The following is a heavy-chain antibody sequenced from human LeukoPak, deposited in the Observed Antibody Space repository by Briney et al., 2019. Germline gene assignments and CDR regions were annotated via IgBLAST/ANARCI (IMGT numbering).Heavy chain of an antibody. Sequence: GGSLRLACVASGFTISSYWMTWVRQAPGKGLEWVSSISSSSSYIYYADSVKGRFTIYRDNAKNSLYLQMNSLRAEGTAVYYCARDRLLWFGEHSGAFDIWGQGTMVTVSS. J-gene: IGHJ3*02. CDR1: GFTISSYW. V-gene: IGHV3-21*01. CDR3: ARDRLLWFGEHSGAFDI. D-gene: IGHD3-10*01. CDR2: ISSSSSYI.